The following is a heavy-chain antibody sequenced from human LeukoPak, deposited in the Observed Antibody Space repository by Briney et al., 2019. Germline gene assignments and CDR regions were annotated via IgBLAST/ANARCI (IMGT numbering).Heavy chain of an antibody. J-gene: IGHJ6*03. V-gene: IGHV4-34*01. CDR2: INHSGST. Sequence: PSETLSLTCAVYGGSFSDYYWNWIRQPPGKGLEWIGEINHSGSTNYNPSLKSRVTISVDTSKNQFSLKLSSVTAAGTAVYYCARGLAGAILGYYYYYMDVWGKGTTVTVSS. CDR3: ARGLAGAILGYYYYYMDV. CDR1: GGSFSDYY. D-gene: IGHD6-13*01.